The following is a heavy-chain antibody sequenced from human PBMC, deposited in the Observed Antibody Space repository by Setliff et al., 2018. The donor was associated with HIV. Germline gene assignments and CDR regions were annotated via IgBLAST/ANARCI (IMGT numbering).Heavy chain of an antibody. CDR2: IYPGDSDT. J-gene: IGHJ3*02. Sequence: PGESLKISCQASGDKSMTYWIGWVRQMPGKGLEWMGIIYPGDSDTRYSPSFQGQVTISADKSTSIAYVQWSSLKASDTAVYYCARPVATTTSAFDIWGQGTMVTVSS. CDR3: ARPVATTTSAFDI. CDR1: GDKSMTYW. V-gene: IGHV5-51*01. D-gene: IGHD1-26*01.